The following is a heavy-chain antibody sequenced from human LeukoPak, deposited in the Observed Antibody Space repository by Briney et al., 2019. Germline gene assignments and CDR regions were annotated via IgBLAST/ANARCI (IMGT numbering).Heavy chain of an antibody. CDR2: IYHSGST. CDR1: GGSISSYY. CDR3: AGARPYDAFDI. Sequence: SETLSLTCTVSGGSISSYYWSWIRQPPGKGLEWIGYIYHSGSTYYNPSLKSRVTISVDRSKNQFSLKLSSVTAADTAVYYCAGARPYDAFDIWGQGTMVTVSS. V-gene: IGHV4-59*12. J-gene: IGHJ3*02.